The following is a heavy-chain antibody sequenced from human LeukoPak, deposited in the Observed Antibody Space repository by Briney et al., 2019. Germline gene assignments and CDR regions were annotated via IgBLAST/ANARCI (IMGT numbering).Heavy chain of an antibody. CDR1: GFTFSTYW. V-gene: IGHV3-74*01. CDR2: INSDGIST. CDR3: ARWVRVGDYVWGSQGFDY. D-gene: IGHD3-16*01. J-gene: IGHJ4*02. Sequence: GGSLRLSCEASGFTFSTYWMHWVRQAPGKGLVWVSRINSDGISTSYADSVKGRFTISRDNAKNTLYLQMNSLRVEDTAVYYCARWVRVGDYVWGSQGFDYWGQGTLVTVSS.